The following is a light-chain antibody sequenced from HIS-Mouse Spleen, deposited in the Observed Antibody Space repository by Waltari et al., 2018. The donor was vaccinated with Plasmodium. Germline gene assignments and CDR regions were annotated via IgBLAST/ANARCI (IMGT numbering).Light chain of an antibody. J-gene: IGKJ2*01. CDR1: QSVLYSSNNTNY. CDR3: QQYYSTPYT. CDR2: CAS. V-gene: IGKV4-1*01. Sequence: DIVMTQSPDSLAVSLGERATINCKSSQSVLYSSNNTNYLAWYQQKPGQPPKLLIYCASTPEAGVPYRFSGSGSGTDFTLTISSLQAEDVAVYYCQQYYSTPYTFGQGTKLEIK.